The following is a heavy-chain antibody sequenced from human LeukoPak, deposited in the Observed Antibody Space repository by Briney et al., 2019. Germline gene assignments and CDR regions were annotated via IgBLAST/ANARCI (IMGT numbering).Heavy chain of an antibody. J-gene: IGHJ6*03. CDR2: IYYSGST. V-gene: IGHV4-39*07. Sequence: PSETLSLTCIVSGGSISSSSYYWGWIRQPPGKGLEWIGSIYYSGSTYYNPSLKSRVTISIDTSKNQFFLNLTSVTAADTAVFYCARGESTGWYNYYYYMDVWGKGTTVTVSS. CDR3: ARGESTGWYNYYYYMDV. D-gene: IGHD6-19*01. CDR1: GGSISSSSYY.